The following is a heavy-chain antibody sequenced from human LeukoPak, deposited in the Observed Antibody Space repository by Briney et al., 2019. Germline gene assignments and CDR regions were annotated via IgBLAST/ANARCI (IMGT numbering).Heavy chain of an antibody. CDR2: ISSSSSTI. CDR3: ARERVDSSGSHFDY. V-gene: IGHV3-48*01. D-gene: IGHD3-22*01. Sequence: TGGSLRLSCAASGFTFSSYSMNWVRQAPGKGLEWVSYISSSSSTIYYADSVKGRFTISRDNSKNTLYLQMNSLRAEDTAVYYCARERVDSSGSHFDYWGQGTLVTVSS. J-gene: IGHJ4*02. CDR1: GFTFSSYS.